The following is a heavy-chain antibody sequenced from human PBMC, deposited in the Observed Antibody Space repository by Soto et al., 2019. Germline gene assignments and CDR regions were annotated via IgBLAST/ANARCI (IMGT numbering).Heavy chain of an antibody. CDR3: ARDRRTVVPAAQYYYYGMDV. V-gene: IGHV3-21*01. CDR1: GFTFSSYS. CDR2: ISSSSSYI. D-gene: IGHD2-2*01. Sequence: EVQLVESGGGLVKPGGSLRLSCAASGFTFSSYSMNWVRQAPGKGLEWVSSISSSSSYIYYADSVKGRFTISRDNAKNSLYLQMNSLRAEDTAVYYCARDRRTVVPAAQYYYYGMDVWGQGTTVTVSS. J-gene: IGHJ6*02.